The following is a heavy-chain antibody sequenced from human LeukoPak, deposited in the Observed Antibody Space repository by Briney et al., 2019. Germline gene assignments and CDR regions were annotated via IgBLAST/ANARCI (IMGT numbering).Heavy chain of an antibody. V-gene: IGHV4-4*07. Sequence: SETLSLTCTVSGGSISSYYWSWIRQPAWKGLEWIGRIYTSGSTNYNPSLKSRPTMSVDTSKNQFSLKLSSVTAADTAVYYCARTTMIVVVITKDWYFDLWGRGTLVTVSS. CDR1: GGSISSYY. D-gene: IGHD3-22*01. CDR2: IYTSGST. J-gene: IGHJ2*01. CDR3: ARTTMIVVVITKDWYFDL.